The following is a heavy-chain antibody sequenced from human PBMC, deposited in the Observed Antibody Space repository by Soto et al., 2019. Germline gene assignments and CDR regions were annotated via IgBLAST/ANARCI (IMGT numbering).Heavy chain of an antibody. Sequence: QVQLVQSGAEAKKPGASVKISCKASGYSFIDHYIHWVRQAPGQGLEWMGVINPDGGSTSYAQVVQGRVSGSAAVAPSTVFMGQSRVTLEDTGVYYCARDPRSWNYVGLWDSWGQGTVVSVST. CDR3: ARDPRSWNYVGLWDS. V-gene: IGHV1-46*01. CDR2: INPDGGST. CDR1: GYSFIDHY. J-gene: IGHJ5*01. D-gene: IGHD3-16*01.